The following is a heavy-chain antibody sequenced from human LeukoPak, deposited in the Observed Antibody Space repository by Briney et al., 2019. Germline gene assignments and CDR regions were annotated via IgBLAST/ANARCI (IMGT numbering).Heavy chain of an antibody. D-gene: IGHD2-15*01. J-gene: IGHJ3*02. V-gene: IGHV1-46*01. CDR2: INPSGGST. CDR3: ARGIVYTQAFDI. CDR1: GYTFTNYY. Sequence: GASVKVSCKASGYTFTNYYMYWVRQAPGQGLEWMGIINPSGGSTTYAQKFQGRVSMTRDTSTSTLYMELSSLRSEDTAVYYCARGIVYTQAFDIWGQGTMVTVSS.